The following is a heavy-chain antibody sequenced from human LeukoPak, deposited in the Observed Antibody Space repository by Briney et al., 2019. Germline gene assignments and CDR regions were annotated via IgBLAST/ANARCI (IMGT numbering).Heavy chain of an antibody. Sequence: GASVKVSCKASGYTFTSFDINWVRQATGQGLEWMGWMNPNSGNTGYAQKFQSRVTMTRNTSISTAYMELSSLRSEDTAVYYCARGGGGYCSSTSCYSLVYWGQGTLVTVSS. J-gene: IGHJ4*02. D-gene: IGHD2-2*01. CDR2: MNPNSGNT. V-gene: IGHV1-8*01. CDR1: GYTFTSFD. CDR3: ARGGGGYCSSTSCYSLVY.